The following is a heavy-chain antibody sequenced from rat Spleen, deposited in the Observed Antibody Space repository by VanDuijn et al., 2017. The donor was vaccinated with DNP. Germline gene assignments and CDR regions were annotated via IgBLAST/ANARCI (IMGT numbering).Heavy chain of an antibody. CDR1: GFSLTSYH. J-gene: IGHJ3*01. D-gene: IGHD1-2*01. CDR2: ISSGGNT. Sequence: QVQLKESGPGLVQPSQTLSLTCTVSGFSLTSYHVHWVRQPPGKGLEWIAAISSGGNTYYNSALKSRLSISRDTSKSQVFLKMNSLQTEDTAIYFCSRYYSSAFAYWGQGTLVTVSS. CDR3: SRYYSSAFAY. V-gene: IGHV2S12*01.